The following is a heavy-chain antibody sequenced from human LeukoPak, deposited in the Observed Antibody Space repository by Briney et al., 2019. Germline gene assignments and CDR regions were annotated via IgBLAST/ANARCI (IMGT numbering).Heavy chain of an antibody. Sequence: PSETLSLTCTVSGGSISSGDYYWSWIRQPPGKGLEWIGYIYYSGSTYYNPSLKSRVTISVDTSKNQFSLKLSSVTAADTAVYYCARAFGSPPPTYYFDYWGQGTLDTVSS. CDR3: ARAFGSPPPTYYFDY. D-gene: IGHD3-16*01. J-gene: IGHJ4*02. CDR2: IYYSGST. V-gene: IGHV4-30-4*08. CDR1: GGSISSGDYY.